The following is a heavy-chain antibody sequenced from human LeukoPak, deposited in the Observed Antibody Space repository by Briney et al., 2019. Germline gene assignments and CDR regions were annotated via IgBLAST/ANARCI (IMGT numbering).Heavy chain of an antibody. V-gene: IGHV3-30*02. CDR1: GFTFSNYG. CDR3: ARDITGEIDY. CDR2: VRYDETTK. Sequence: GGSLRLSCAASGFTFSNYGMHWVRQAPGKGLEWVAFVRYDETTKFYADSVKGRFTISRDNSKTTLYLQMNSLRAEDTAVYYCARDITGEIDYWGQGTLVTVSS. D-gene: IGHD1-20*01. J-gene: IGHJ4*02.